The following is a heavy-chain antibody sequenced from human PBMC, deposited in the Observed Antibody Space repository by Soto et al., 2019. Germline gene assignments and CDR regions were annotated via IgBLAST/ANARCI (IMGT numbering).Heavy chain of an antibody. D-gene: IGHD3-3*01. CDR2: IYYSGST. V-gene: IGHV4-30-4*01. Sequence: QVQLQESGPGLVKPSQTLSLTCTVSGGSISSGDYYWSWIRQPPGKGLEWIGYIYYSGSTYYNPSLKSLVSISVDTSKNQFSLKLSSVTAADTAVYYCARAQYYDFWSGYPIPTTRHIWFDPWGQGTLVTVSS. J-gene: IGHJ5*02. CDR1: GGSISSGDYY. CDR3: ARAQYYDFWSGYPIPTTRHIWFDP.